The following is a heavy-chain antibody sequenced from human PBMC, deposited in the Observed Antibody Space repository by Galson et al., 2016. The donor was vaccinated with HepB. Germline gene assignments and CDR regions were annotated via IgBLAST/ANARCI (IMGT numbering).Heavy chain of an antibody. V-gene: IGHV4-39*01. CDR2: ISYSGST. CDR3: ATGVGSKPGMDV. D-gene: IGHD7-27*01. Sequence: LSLTCTVSGGSISSTDFYWGWIRQPPGKGLEWIGTISYSGSTHYNPSPKSRVTISADTSKNQLSLKMSPVTAADTAVYYCATGVGSKPGMDVWGQGTTVTVSS. J-gene: IGHJ6*02. CDR1: GGSISSTDFY.